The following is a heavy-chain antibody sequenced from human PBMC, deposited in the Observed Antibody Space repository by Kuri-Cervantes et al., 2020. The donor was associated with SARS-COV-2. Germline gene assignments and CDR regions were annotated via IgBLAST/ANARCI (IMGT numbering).Heavy chain of an antibody. CDR1: GGSFSGYY. D-gene: IGHD5-18*01. CDR2: INHSGST. Sequence: SETLSLTCAVYGGSFSGYYWSWIRQPPGKGPEWIGEINHSGSTTYNPSLKSRVTISVDTSKNKFSLKLGSVTAAATAVYYCATAEDTARPWYFDLWGRGTLVTVSS. CDR3: ATAEDTARPWYFDL. J-gene: IGHJ2*01. V-gene: IGHV4-34*01.